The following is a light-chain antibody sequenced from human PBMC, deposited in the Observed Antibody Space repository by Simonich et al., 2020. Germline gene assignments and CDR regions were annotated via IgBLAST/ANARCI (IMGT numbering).Light chain of an antibody. CDR2: KDS. J-gene: IGLJ3*02. CDR1: ALPKQY. Sequence: SYELTQPPSVSVSPGQTARITCYGDALPKQYAYWYQQKTGQAPVLVRYKDSERPSGIPERFAGSSSGTTVTLTISGVQAEDEADYYCQSADSSGTYRVFGGGTKLTVL. V-gene: IGLV3-25*03. CDR3: QSADSSGTYRV.